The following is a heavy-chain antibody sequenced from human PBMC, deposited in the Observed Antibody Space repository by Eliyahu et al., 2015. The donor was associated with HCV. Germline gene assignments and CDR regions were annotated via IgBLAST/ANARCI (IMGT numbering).Heavy chain of an antibody. CDR2: XYPGDSDT. CDR3: ARQNSGSYYDWFDP. J-gene: IGHJ5*02. D-gene: IGHD1-26*01. Sequence: EVQLVQSGAXVKKPGESLKISCKGSGYXXTSYWXXXVRQMPGKGLEWMGIXYPGDSDTRYSPSFQGQVTISTDKSISTAYLQWSSLKASDTAMYYCARQNSGSYYDWFDPWGQGTLVTVSS. V-gene: IGHV5-51*01. CDR1: GYXXTSYW.